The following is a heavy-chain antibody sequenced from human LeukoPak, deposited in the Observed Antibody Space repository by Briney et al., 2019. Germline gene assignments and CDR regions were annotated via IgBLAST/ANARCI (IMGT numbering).Heavy chain of an antibody. CDR1: GFTFSSYA. CDR3: ARARSSYGYGDAFDI. CDR2: ISYDGSNK. V-gene: IGHV3-30*04. Sequence: GGSLRLSCAASGFTFSSYAMHWVRQAPGKGLEWVAVISYDGSNKYYADSVKGRFTTSRDNSKNTLYLQMNSLRAEDTAVYYCARARSSYGYGDAFDIWGQGTMVTVSS. D-gene: IGHD5-18*01. J-gene: IGHJ3*02.